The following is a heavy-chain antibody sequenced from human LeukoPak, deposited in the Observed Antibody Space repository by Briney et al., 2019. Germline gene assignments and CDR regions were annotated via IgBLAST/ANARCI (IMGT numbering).Heavy chain of an antibody. D-gene: IGHD4-17*01. Sequence: PGESLRLSCAGSGFTFTDSAINWVRQAPGKGLEWVSSINNIATHSYYAASVMGRFSISRDDAKNSVYLQMHSLRAEDTAIYYCARDPTRYLRYGYFDYWGQGAQVTVSS. CDR2: INNIATHS. CDR3: ARDPTRYLRYGYFDY. V-gene: IGHV3-21*01. J-gene: IGHJ4*02. CDR1: GFTFTDSA.